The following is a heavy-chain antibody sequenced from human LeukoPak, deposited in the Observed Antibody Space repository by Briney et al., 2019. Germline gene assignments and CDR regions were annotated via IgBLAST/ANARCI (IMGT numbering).Heavy chain of an antibody. J-gene: IGHJ6*02. CDR2: ISAYNGNT. D-gene: IGHD3-3*01. CDR1: GYPFTSYG. CDR3: ARDTGTNYDFWSGYHPLNYYYGMDV. V-gene: IGHV1-18*01. Sequence: GASVKVSCKASGYPFTSYGISWVRQAPGQGLEWMGWISAYNGNTNYAQKLQGRVTMTTDTSTSTAYMELRSLRSNDTAVYYCARDTGTNYDFWSGYHPLNYYYGMDVWGQGTTVTVSS.